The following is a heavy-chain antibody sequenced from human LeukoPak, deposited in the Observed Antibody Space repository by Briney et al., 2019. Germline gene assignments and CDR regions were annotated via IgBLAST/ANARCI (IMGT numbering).Heavy chain of an antibody. CDR1: GDSVSSNSAA. J-gene: IGHJ6*02. CDR3: AREGGSLYGMDV. V-gene: IGHV6-1*01. Sequence: STQTLSLTCAISGDSVSSNSAAWDWIRQSPSRGLEWLGRTYYRSKWYNDYAVSVKSRITINPDTSKNQFSLQLNSVTPEDTAVYYCAREGGSLYGMDVWGQGTTVTVSS. D-gene: IGHD1-26*01. CDR2: TYYRSKWYN.